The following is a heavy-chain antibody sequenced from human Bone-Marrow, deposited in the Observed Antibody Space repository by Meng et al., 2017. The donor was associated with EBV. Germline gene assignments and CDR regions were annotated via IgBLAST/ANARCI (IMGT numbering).Heavy chain of an antibody. V-gene: IGHV1-18*01. Sequence: VLLVPLGPGVEKPEPPVRVSCKTSCYTFNHYGVTVVRQAPGQGLEWMGWISTYNGNTNYAQKFQGRVTMTTDTSTSTVYLELRSLRSDDTAVYFCARGGYCVSTSCAHFDYWGQGTLVTVSS. CDR1: CYTFNHYG. D-gene: IGHD2-2*03. CDR2: ISTYNGNT. J-gene: IGHJ4*02. CDR3: ARGGYCVSTSCAHFDY.